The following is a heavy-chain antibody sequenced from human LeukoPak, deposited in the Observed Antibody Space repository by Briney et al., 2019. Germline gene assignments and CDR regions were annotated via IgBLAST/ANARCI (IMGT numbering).Heavy chain of an antibody. CDR1: GGSVSSSIYY. D-gene: IGHD3-9*01. J-gene: IGHJ4*02. CDR3: ASRNDILTGYVFDF. CDR2: IYYSGST. V-gene: IGHV4-39*01. Sequence: PSETLSLTCTVSGGSVSSSIYYWGWIRQPPGKGPEWIGCIYYSGSTSYNPSLKSRVTISVDTSKNQFSLKLTSVTAADTAVYYCASRNDILTGYVFDFWGQGTLVTVSS.